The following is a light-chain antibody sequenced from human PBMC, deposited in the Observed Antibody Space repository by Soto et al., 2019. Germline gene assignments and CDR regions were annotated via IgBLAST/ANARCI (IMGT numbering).Light chain of an antibody. CDR3: QQYRT. Sequence: DIQMTQSPSSLSASVGDRVTITCQASQAISNYLNWYQQKPGKAPKLLIYDASNLETGVPSRFSGSGSGTDFTFSISSLKPEDIATYYCQQYRTFGPGTKVDI. CDR2: DAS. J-gene: IGKJ3*01. V-gene: IGKV1-33*01. CDR1: QAISNY.